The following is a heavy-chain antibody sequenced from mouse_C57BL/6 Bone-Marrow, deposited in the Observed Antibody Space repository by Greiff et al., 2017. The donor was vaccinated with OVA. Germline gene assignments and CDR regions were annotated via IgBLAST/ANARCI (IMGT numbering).Heavy chain of an antibody. J-gene: IGHJ2*01. CDR1: GYSITSGYY. CDR2: ISYDGSN. Sequence: DVKLQESGPGLVKPSQSLSLTCSVTGYSITSGYYWNWIRQFPGNKLEWMGYISYDGSNNYNPSLKNRISITRDTSKNQFFLKLNSVTTEDTATYYCAREDYGTRYFDYWGQGTTLTVSS. CDR3: AREDYGTRYFDY. V-gene: IGHV3-6*01. D-gene: IGHD1-1*01.